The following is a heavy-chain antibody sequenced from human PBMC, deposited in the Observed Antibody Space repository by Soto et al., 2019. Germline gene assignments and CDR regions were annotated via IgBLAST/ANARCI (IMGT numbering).Heavy chain of an antibody. Sequence: PSETLSLTCSVSGGTINSGDYFWSWIRQPPGKGLEWIGSIFYTGSTYYSPSLKSRASMSMDTSKNLSSLRLRSLTAADTAVYFCARGRATLYRLYFFAYGGRGPPAPVS. D-gene: IGHD2-2*01. CDR3: ARGRATLYRLYFFAY. CDR2: IFYTGST. J-gene: IGHJ4*02. V-gene: IGHV4-30-4*01. CDR1: GGTINSGDYF.